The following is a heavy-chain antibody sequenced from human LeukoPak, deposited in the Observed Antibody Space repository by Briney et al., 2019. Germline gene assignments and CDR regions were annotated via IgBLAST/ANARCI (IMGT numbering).Heavy chain of an antibody. CDR1: GFTFSSYS. CDR2: IDSSATTK. D-gene: IGHD1-1*01. J-gene: IGHJ4*02. V-gene: IGHV3-48*04. CDR3: ARWNLGSDY. Sequence: PGGSLRLSCAASGFTFSSYSMNWVRQAPGKGLKWLSYIDSSATTKYHADSVKGRFTISRDNAKNSLFLQMNSLRIEDTGVYYCARWNLGSDYWGQGTLVTVSS.